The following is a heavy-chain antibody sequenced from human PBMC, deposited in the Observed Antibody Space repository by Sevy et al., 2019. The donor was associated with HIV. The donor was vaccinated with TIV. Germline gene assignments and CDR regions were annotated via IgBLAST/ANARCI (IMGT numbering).Heavy chain of an antibody. CDR3: AREGCTQPHDY. CDR1: GFTFAKYS. D-gene: IGHD2-8*01. J-gene: IGHJ4*02. V-gene: IGHV3-23*01. Sequence: GGSLRLSCAASGFTFAKYSMSWVRQAPGKGLEWVSTFSFGCGRINYADSVKGRFTISRDDSKNTLFLPMNSLRAEDTATYFCAREGCTQPHDYWGQGTLVTVSS. CDR2: FSFGCGRI.